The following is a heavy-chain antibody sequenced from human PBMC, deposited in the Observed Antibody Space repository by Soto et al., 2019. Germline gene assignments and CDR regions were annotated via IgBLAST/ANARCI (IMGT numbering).Heavy chain of an antibody. Sequence: PSETLSLTCAFYGGSFSGYYWSWIRQPPGKGLEWIGEINHSGSTNYNPSLKSRVTISVDTSKNQFSLKLSSVTAADTAVYYCARGRVGGMDVWGIGTTVTVSS. CDR3: ARGRVGGMDV. V-gene: IGHV4-34*01. J-gene: IGHJ6*03. CDR1: GGSFSGYY. CDR2: INHSGST. D-gene: IGHD1-26*01.